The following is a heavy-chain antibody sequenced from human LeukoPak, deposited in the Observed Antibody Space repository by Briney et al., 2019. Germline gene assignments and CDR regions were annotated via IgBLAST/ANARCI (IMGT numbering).Heavy chain of an antibody. CDR1: GFTFDDYG. J-gene: IGHJ4*02. V-gene: IGHV3-20*04. Sequence: GGSLRLSCAASGFTFDDYGMDWVRQAPGKGLEWVSGINWNGGSTSYADSVKGRFTISRDNAKNSLYLQMNSLRVEDTAVYYCARAQLAWDAANWGQGTLVTVSS. CDR2: INWNGGST. D-gene: IGHD6-13*01. CDR3: ARAQLAWDAAN.